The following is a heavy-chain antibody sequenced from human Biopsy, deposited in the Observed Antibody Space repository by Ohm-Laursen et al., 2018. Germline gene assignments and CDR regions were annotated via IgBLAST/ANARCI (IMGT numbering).Heavy chain of an antibody. CDR2: TRNNGKTYTK. CDR1: GFSVSSYD. J-gene: IGHJ6*02. D-gene: IGHD6-19*01. CDR3: ARDVGSSGWYYYGMDV. V-gene: IGHV3-72*01. Sequence: SLRLSCTASGFSVSSYDMNWVRQAPGTGLEWVGRTRNNGKTYTKEYAASVKGRFTISRDDSKNSLYLQMNSLKTEDTAVYFCARDVGSSGWYYYGMDVWGQGTTVTVSS.